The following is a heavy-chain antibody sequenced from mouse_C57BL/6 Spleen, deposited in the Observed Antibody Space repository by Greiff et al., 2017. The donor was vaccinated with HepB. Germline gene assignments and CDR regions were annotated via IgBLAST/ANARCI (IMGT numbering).Heavy chain of an antibody. Sequence: QVQLQQPGAELARPGASVKMSCKASGYTFTSYTMHWVKQRPGQGLEWIGYINPSSGYTKYNQKFKDKATLTADKSSSTAYMQLSSLTSEDSAVYYCARSPHYYGSSPSFAYWGQGTLVTVSA. CDR2: INPSSGYT. D-gene: IGHD1-1*01. CDR1: GYTFTSYT. V-gene: IGHV1-4*01. CDR3: ARSPHYYGSSPSFAY. J-gene: IGHJ3*01.